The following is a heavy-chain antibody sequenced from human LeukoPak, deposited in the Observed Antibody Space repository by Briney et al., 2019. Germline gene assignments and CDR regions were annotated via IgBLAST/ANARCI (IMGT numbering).Heavy chain of an antibody. CDR1: GFMFSKYW. D-gene: IGHD7-27*01. CDR3: ARTQPGKGAFDL. J-gene: IGHJ3*01. CDR2: IKRDGSAI. V-gene: IGHV3-7*01. Sequence: GGSLRLSCAASGFMFSKYWMTWVRQAPGKGLEWVANIKRDGSAIHYLDSVKGRFTISRDNAKNSLYLQMDSLRAEDTAVYYCARTQPGKGAFDLWGQGTMVAVSS.